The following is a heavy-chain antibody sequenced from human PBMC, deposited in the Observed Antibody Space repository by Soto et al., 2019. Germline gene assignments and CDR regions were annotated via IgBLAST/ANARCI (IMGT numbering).Heavy chain of an antibody. V-gene: IGHV5-51*01. CDR3: ARHSSVYYYYYGMDV. J-gene: IGHJ6*02. CDR1: GYSFTSYW. CDR2: IYPGDSDT. Sequence: GGSLKISCKGSGYSFTSYWIGWVRQMPGKGLEWMGIIYPGDSDTRYSPSFQGQVTISADKSISTAYLQWSSLKASGTAMNYCARHSSVYYYYYGMDVWGQGTTVTVSS.